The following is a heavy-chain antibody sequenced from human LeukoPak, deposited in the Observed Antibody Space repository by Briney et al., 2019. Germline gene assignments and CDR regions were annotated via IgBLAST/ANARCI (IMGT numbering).Heavy chain of an antibody. D-gene: IGHD4-23*01. CDR2: INGDASSS. J-gene: IGHJ4*02. CDR3: AKDSRVVTDTPGDY. CDR1: GFTFSSYW. V-gene: IGHV3-74*01. Sequence: GGSLRLSCAASGFTFSSYWMHWVRQTPGKGLVWVSRINGDASSSAYADSVKGRFTISRDNAKNTLFLQMNSLRAEDTAVYYCAKDSRVVTDTPGDYWGQGTLVTVSS.